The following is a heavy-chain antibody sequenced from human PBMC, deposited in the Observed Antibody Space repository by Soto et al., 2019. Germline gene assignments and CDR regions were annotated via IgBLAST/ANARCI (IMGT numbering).Heavy chain of an antibody. J-gene: IGHJ2*01. CDR3: AKDGSGQWVVTSTSWYFDL. CDR2: ISGSGGTT. CDR1: GFTFSNYA. Sequence: EVQLLESGGGFVQPGGSLRLSCAASGFTFSNYAMSWVRQTPGKGLEWVSGISGSGGTTYYADSVEGRFTISRDNSKNTLYLQMDSLRVEDTAVYYCAKDGSGQWVVTSTSWYFDLWGRGTLVTVSS. D-gene: IGHD1-26*01. V-gene: IGHV3-23*01.